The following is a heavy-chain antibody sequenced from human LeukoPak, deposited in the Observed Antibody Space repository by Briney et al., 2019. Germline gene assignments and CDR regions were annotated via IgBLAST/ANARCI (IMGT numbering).Heavy chain of an antibody. Sequence: PSETLSLTCTVSGGSISSGGYYWSWLRQHPGKGLEWIGYIYYSGSTYYNPSLKSRVTISVDASKNQFSLKLSSVTAADTAVYYCARDPARPDGYWGQGTLVTVSS. J-gene: IGHJ4*02. CDR3: ARDPARPDGY. CDR1: GGSISSGGYY. V-gene: IGHV4-31*03. CDR2: IYYSGST. D-gene: IGHD6-6*01.